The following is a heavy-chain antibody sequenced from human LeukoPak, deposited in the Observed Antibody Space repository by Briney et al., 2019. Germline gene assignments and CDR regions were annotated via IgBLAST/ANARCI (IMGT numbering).Heavy chain of an antibody. Sequence: PGGSLRLSCAASGFTFSNAWMSWVRQAPGKGLEWVGRIKSKTDGGTTDYAAPVKGRFTISRDDSKNTLYLQMNSLKTEDTAVYYGTTDTAYCGGDCYYHWGQGTLVTVSS. CDR3: TTDTAYCGGDCYYH. J-gene: IGHJ4*02. V-gene: IGHV3-15*01. D-gene: IGHD2-21*01. CDR1: GFTFSNAW. CDR2: IKSKTDGGTT.